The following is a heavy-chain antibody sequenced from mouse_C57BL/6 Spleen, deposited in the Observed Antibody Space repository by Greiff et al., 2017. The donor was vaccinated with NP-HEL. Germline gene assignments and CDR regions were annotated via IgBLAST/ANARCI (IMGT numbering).Heavy chain of an antibody. J-gene: IGHJ4*01. CDR1: GFSLSTSGMG. V-gene: IGHV8-12*01. CDR2: IYWDDDK. Sequence: QVQLKESGPGILQSSQTLSLTCSFSGFSLSTSGMGVSWIRQPSGKGLEWLAHIYWDDDKRYNPSLKSRLTISKDTSRNQVFLKITSVDTADTATYYCARRPDGYYFYYAMDYWGQGTSVTVSS. D-gene: IGHD2-3*01. CDR3: ARRPDGYYFYYAMDY.